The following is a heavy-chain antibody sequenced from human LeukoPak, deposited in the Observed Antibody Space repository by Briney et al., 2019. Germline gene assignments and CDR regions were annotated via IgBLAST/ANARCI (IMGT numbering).Heavy chain of an antibody. Sequence: SGGSLRLSCAASGFTFSSYAMHWVRQAPGKGLEWVAVISYDGSNKYYADSVKGRFTISRDNSKNTLYLQMNSLRAEDTAVYYCARASRLQRAGTPPYYYYYMDVLGKGTTVTVSS. J-gene: IGHJ6*03. CDR3: ARASRLQRAGTPPYYYYYMDV. CDR1: GFTFSSYA. V-gene: IGHV3-30*01. CDR2: ISYDGSNK. D-gene: IGHD1-14*01.